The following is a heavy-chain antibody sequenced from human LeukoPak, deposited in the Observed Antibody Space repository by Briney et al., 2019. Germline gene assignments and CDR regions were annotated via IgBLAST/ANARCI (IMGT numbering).Heavy chain of an antibody. CDR2: IYYSGST. CDR3: ARDRLEPYYYYYMDV. CDR1: GGSISSSSYY. V-gene: IGHV4-39*07. Sequence: SETLSLTCTVSGGSISSSSYYWGWIRQPPGKGLEWIGSIYYSGSTYYNPSLKSRVTISVDTSKNQFSLKLSSVTGADTAVYYCARDRLEPYYYYYMDVWGKGTTVTVSS. D-gene: IGHD1-1*01. J-gene: IGHJ6*03.